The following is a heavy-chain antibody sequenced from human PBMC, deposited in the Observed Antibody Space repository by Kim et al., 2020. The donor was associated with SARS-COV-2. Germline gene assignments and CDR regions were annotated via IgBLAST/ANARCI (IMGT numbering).Heavy chain of an antibody. V-gene: IGHV4-34*01. Sequence: SETLSLTCAVHGGSFSGYYWSWIRQPPGKGLEWIGEINHSGSTNYNPSLKSRVTISVDTSKNQFSLKLSSVTAADTAVYYCARGSAYDTIFGVVIVNPNDAFDIWGQGTMVTVSS. J-gene: IGHJ3*02. CDR2: INHSGST. CDR1: GGSFSGYY. CDR3: ARGSAYDTIFGVVIVNPNDAFDI. D-gene: IGHD3-3*01.